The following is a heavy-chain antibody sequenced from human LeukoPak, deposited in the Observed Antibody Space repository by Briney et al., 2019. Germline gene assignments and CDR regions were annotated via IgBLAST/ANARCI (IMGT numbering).Heavy chain of an antibody. D-gene: IGHD2-21*02. CDR2: ISSNGGNT. V-gene: IGHV3-64*01. Sequence: GGSLRLSCAASGFTFSSYPMHWVRQAPGKGLEYVSAISSNGGNTYYANSVKGRFTISRDNSKNTLFLQMGSLRPEDMAVYYCAREVTSWAFDIWGQGTMVTVSS. CDR1: GFTFSSYP. CDR3: AREVTSWAFDI. J-gene: IGHJ3*02.